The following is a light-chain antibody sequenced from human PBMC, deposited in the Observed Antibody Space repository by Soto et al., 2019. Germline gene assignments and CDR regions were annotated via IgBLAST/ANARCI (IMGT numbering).Light chain of an antibody. CDR2: SDT. CDR1: NIGSKS. V-gene: IGLV3-21*04. CDR3: QVWDSSGDHVV. Sequence: SSELTQAPSVSVAPGKTARITCGGNNIGSKSVHWYQQKPGQAPVLVISSDTDRPSGIPDRFSGSNSGNTATLTISRVEAGDEADFYCQVWDSSGDHVVFGGGTKLTVL. J-gene: IGLJ2*01.